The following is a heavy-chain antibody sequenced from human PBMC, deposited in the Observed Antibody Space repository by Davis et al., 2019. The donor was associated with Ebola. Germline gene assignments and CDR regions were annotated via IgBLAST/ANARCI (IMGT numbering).Heavy chain of an antibody. CDR1: GFTFSSYG. V-gene: IGHV3-30*03. J-gene: IGHJ6*02. CDR3: ARAIAYYYYGMDV. CDR2: ISYDGSNK. Sequence: PGGSLRLSCAASGFTFSSYGMHWVRQAPGKGLEWVAVISYDGSNKYYADSVKGRFTISRDNSKNTLYLQMNSLRAEDTAVYYCARAIAYYYYGMDVWGQGTTVTVSS.